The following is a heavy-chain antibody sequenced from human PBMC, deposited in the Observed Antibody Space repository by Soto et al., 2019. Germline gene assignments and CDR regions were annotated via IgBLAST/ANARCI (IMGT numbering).Heavy chain of an antibody. CDR3: VTQDFRGATGTT. Sequence: VQLLESGGGLVEPGGSLRLSCAASGFTFRTYAMGWVRQAPERGLEWVSLINANGDATYYADSMKGRFTIPRDNSKNTLFLQMNSLRAEDTAMYYCVTQDFRGATGTTWGQGTLLTVSS. D-gene: IGHD1-1*01. V-gene: IGHV3-23*01. CDR1: GFTFRTYA. CDR2: INANGDAT. J-gene: IGHJ4*02.